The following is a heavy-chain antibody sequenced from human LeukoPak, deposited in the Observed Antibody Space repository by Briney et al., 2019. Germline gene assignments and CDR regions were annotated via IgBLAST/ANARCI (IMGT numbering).Heavy chain of an antibody. J-gene: IGHJ1*01. D-gene: IGHD6-19*01. V-gene: IGHV4-39*07. CDR2: IFYSGST. CDR1: GGSISSSSYD. Sequence: PSETLSLTCTVSGGSISSSSYDWGWIRQPPGKGLEWIGSIFYSGSTNYNPSLKSRVTISVDTSKNQFSLKLSSVTAADTAVYYCARPAVAGSQYFQHWGQGTLVTVSS. CDR3: ARPAVAGSQYFQH.